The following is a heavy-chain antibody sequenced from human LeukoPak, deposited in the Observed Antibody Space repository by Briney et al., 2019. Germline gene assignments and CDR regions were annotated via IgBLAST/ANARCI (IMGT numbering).Heavy chain of an antibody. CDR3: AVAKIRYCYGMDV. V-gene: IGHV3-66*01. D-gene: IGHD5-12*01. CDR1: GFTVSSNY. CDR2: IYSGGST. Sequence: GGSLRLSCAASGFTVSSNYMSWVRQAPGKGLEWVSVIYSGGSTYYADSVKGRFTISRDNSKNTLYLQMNSLRAEDTAVYYCAVAKIRYCYGMDVWGQGTTVTVSS. J-gene: IGHJ6*02.